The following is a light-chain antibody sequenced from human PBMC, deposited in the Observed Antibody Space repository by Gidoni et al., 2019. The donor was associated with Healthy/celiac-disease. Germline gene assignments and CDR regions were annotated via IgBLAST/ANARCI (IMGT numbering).Light chain of an antibody. CDR1: QSVSSY. J-gene: IGKJ5*01. CDR3: QQRSNWIT. CDR2: DAS. Sequence: IVFTQSPATLSLSPGERATLSCRASQSVSSYLAWYQQKPGQAPRLLIYDASNRATGIPARFSGSGSGTDFTLTISSLEPEDFAVYYCQQRSNWITFXQXTRLXIK. V-gene: IGKV3-11*01.